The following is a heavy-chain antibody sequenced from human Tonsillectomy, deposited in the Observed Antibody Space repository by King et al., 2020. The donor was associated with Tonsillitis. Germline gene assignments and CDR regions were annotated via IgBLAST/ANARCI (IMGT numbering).Heavy chain of an antibody. Sequence: VQLVESGGGLVQPGGSLRLSCAASGFTFSSYAMSWVRQAPGKGLEWGSGISNSGGSTYYADSVKGRFTISRDNSKNTLYLQMNSLRAEDTAVYYCAKRSLAGFSITIPGYWGQGTLVTVSS. CDR1: GFTFSSYA. D-gene: IGHD2-21*01. V-gene: IGHV3-23*04. CDR2: ISNSGGST. CDR3: AKRSLAGFSITIPGY. J-gene: IGHJ4*02.